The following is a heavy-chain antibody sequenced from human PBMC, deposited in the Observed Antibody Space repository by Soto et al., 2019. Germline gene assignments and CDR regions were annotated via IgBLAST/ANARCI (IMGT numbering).Heavy chain of an antibody. CDR3: AKGSANSRPYYFDY. V-gene: IGHV3-23*01. J-gene: IGHJ4*02. CDR1: GFTFSSYV. D-gene: IGHD6-13*01. CDR2: INGSGGDT. Sequence: EVQLLESGGGLVQPGGSLRVSCAASGFTFSSYVMSWVRQAPGKGLEWVSAINGSGGDTYHADSVKGRFTISSDNTKNALFLQMNSLRAEDTAVYYCAKGSANSRPYYFDYWGQGTLVTVSS.